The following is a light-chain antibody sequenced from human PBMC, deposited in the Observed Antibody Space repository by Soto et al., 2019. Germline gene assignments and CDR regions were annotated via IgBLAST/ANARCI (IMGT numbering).Light chain of an antibody. V-gene: IGLV2-23*02. J-gene: IGLJ2*01. Sequence: QSALTQPASVSGSHGQSITISCTGTSSDVGSYDLVSWYQHHPGTAPKLILYEVTKRPSGVSNRFSGSKSGNTASLTISGLQTEDDSHYYCCSSSNGHTLLFGGGTKLTVL. CDR2: EVT. CDR1: SSDVGSYDL. CDR3: CSSSNGHTLL.